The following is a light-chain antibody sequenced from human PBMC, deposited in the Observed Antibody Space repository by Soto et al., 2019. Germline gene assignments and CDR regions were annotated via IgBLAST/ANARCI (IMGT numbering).Light chain of an antibody. Sequence: QSALTQPASVSESPGQSITISCTGTSSDVGGYNFVSWYQQHPGKAPKLMIYEVSNRPSGVSNRFSGSKSGNTASLTISGLQAEDEADYYCSSYTSSSTGVIFGGGTQLTVL. CDR2: EVS. CDR3: SSYTSSSTGVI. V-gene: IGLV2-14*01. CDR1: SSDVGGYNF. J-gene: IGLJ7*01.